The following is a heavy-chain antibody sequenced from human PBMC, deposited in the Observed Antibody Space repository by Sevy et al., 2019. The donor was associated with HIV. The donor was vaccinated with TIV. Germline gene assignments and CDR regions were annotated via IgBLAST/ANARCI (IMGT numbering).Heavy chain of an antibody. J-gene: IGHJ2*01. D-gene: IGHD1-26*01. CDR2: FDPEDGET. CDR1: GYTLTELS. V-gene: IGHV1-24*01. CDR3: ATWVGASWWYFDL. Sequence: ASVKVSCKVSGYTLTELSMHWVRQAPGKGLEWMGGFDPEDGETIYAQKFQGRVTMTEDTSTDTAYMELSSLRSEDTAVYYCATWVGASWWYFDLWGRRTLVTVSS.